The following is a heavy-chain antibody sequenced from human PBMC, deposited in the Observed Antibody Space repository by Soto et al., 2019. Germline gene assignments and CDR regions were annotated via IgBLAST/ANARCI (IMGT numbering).Heavy chain of an antibody. CDR1: GFTFRNYV. V-gene: IGHV3-30*18. CDR3: TKDRDTNRNY. J-gene: IGHJ4*02. CDR2: ISSDGSNK. Sequence: QVQLVESGGGVVQPGRSLSLSCAASGFTFRNYVMHWVRQAPGKGLEWVAVISSDGSNKYYADSVKGRFTISRDNSKNTLYLQMNSLRIEDTAVYYCTKDRDTNRNYWGQGTLVTVSS. D-gene: IGHD2-8*02.